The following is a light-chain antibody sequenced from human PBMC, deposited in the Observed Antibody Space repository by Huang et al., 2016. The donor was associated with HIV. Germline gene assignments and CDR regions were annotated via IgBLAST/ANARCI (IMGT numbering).Light chain of an antibody. CDR1: QSVLYSSNNQNY. J-gene: IGKJ2*01. Sequence: DIVMTQSPDSLAVSLGERATINCKSSQSVLYSSNNQNYLAWYQQKPGQPPKLLIYWASTRESGVPDRFSGSGSGTDFTLTISSLQAEDVAVYYCHQYHSTPDTFGQGTKLEIK. CDR2: WAS. CDR3: HQYHSTPDT. V-gene: IGKV4-1*01.